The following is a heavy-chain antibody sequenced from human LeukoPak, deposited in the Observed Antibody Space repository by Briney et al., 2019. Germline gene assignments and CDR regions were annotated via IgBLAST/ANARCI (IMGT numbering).Heavy chain of an antibody. D-gene: IGHD3-3*01. J-gene: IGHJ4*02. V-gene: IGHV3-30*04. CDR2: ISYDGSNK. CDR1: GFTFSSYA. CDR3: ARGGITIFGVFLY. Sequence: GGSLRLSCAASGFTFSSYAMHWVRQAPGKGLERVAVISYDGSNKYYADSVKGRFTISRDNSKNTLYLQMNSLRAEDTAVYYCARGGITIFGVFLYWGQGTLVTVSS.